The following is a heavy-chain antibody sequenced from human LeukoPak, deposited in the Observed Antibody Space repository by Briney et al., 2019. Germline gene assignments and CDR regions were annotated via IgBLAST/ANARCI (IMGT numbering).Heavy chain of an antibody. CDR3: ARWPYSSSYYFDY. CDR1: GFTFSDYN. D-gene: IGHD6-6*01. J-gene: IGHJ4*02. V-gene: IGHV3-21*01. CDR2: ITSGTTYI. Sequence: GSLRLSCAASGFTFSDYNMNWVRQSPEKGLEWVSSITSGTTYIYYADSVRGRFTLSRDNAKNSLYLQMNSLRAEGTAVYYCARWPYSSSYYFDYWGQGTLVTVSS.